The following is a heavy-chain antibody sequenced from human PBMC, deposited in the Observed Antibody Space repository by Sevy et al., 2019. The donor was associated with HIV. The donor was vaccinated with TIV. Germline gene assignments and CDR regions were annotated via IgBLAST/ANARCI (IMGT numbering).Heavy chain of an antibody. V-gene: IGHV3-23*01. J-gene: IGHJ2*01. Sequence: GGSLRLSCAASGFTFSSYAMSWVRQAPGKGLEWVSAISGSGGSTHYADSVKGRFTISRDNSKNTLYLQMNSLRAEDRAVYYWGKEVGGPGRGSGGGYFDLWGRGTLVTVSS. CDR3: GKEVGGPGRGSGGGYFDL. D-gene: IGHD3-16*01. CDR2: ISGSGGST. CDR1: GFTFSSYA.